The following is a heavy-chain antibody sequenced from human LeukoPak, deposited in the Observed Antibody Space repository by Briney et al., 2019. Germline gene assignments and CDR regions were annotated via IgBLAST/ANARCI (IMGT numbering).Heavy chain of an antibody. V-gene: IGHV3-53*01. CDR1: GVIVRSNY. D-gene: IGHD3-10*01. CDR3: AKDFSSYYGSGSYGS. CDR2: LYHGGST. J-gene: IGHJ5*02. Sequence: GGSLRLSCVGSGVIVRSNYMTWVRQAPGKGLEWVSILYHGGSTYYADSVKGRFTISRDNSKNTLYLQMNSLRAEDTAVYYCAKDFSSYYGSGSYGSWGQGTLVTVSS.